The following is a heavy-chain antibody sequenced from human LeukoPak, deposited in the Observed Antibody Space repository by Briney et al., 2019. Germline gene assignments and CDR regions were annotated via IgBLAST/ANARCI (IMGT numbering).Heavy chain of an antibody. V-gene: IGHV3-23*01. CDR1: GIVFSNTA. CDR3: GKDGGQYSSGPEFDP. J-gene: IGHJ5*02. CDR2: ISGGGERT. D-gene: IGHD6-19*01. Sequence: GRSLRLSCAASGIVFSNTAMNWARHSPGWGLEWVSAISGGGERTFYADSVKGRFTISRDNSKNMVYLQMNSLRADDTAIYYCGKDGGQYSSGPEFDPRGQGALVTVSS.